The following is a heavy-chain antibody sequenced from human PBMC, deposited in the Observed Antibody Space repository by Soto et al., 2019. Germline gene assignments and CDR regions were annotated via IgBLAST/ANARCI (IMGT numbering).Heavy chain of an antibody. V-gene: IGHV1-18*01. J-gene: IGHJ5*02. CDR2: ISAYNGNT. Sequence: ASVKVSCKASGYRFTIYGISWGRQDTGQGLEWMGWISAYNGNTNYAQKLQGRVTMTTDTSTSTAYMELRSLRSDDTAVYYCARDPSITIFGVVTSGPDWFDPWGQGTLVTVSS. CDR3: ARDPSITIFGVVTSGPDWFDP. D-gene: IGHD3-3*01. CDR1: GYRFTIYG.